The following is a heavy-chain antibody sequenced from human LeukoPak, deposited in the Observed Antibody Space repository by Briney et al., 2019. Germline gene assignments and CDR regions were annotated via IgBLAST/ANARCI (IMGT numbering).Heavy chain of an antibody. D-gene: IGHD6-13*01. CDR3: ARDNVPYSSSWFFDY. J-gene: IGHJ4*02. V-gene: IGHV1-2*02. CDR1: GYTFTGYY. CDR2: INPNSGGT. Sequence: ASVKVSCKASGYTFTGYYMHWVRQAPGQGLEWMGWINPNSGGTNYAQKFQGRVTMARDTSISTAYMELSRLRSDDTAVYCCARDNVPYSSSWFFDYWGQGTLVTVSS.